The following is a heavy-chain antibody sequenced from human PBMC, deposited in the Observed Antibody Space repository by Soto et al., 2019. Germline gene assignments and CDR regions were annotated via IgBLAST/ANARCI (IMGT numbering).Heavy chain of an antibody. D-gene: IGHD1-26*01. J-gene: IGHJ3*02. V-gene: IGHV3-21*01. CDR1: GFTFSSYS. Sequence: PGGSLRLSCAASGFTFSSYSMNWVRQAPGKGLEWVSSISSSSSYIYYADSVKGRFTISRDNAKNSPYLQMNSLRAEDTAVYYCAIKAKWELLSVYAFDIWGQGTMVTVSS. CDR2: ISSSSSYI. CDR3: AIKAKWELLSVYAFDI.